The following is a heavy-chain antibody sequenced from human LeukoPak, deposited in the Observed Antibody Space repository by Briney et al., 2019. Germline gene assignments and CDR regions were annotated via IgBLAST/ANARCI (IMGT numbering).Heavy chain of an antibody. D-gene: IGHD4-11*01. V-gene: IGHV4-4*07. Sequence: PSETLSLTCTVSGGSISSYYWSWIRQPAGKGLEWIGRIYTSGSTNYNPSLKSRVTMSVDTSKNQFSLKLSSVTAADTAVYYCARVEVHTVTNDYCYYGMDVWGQGTTVTVSS. J-gene: IGHJ6*02. CDR3: ARVEVHTVTNDYCYYGMDV. CDR2: IYTSGST. CDR1: GGSISSYY.